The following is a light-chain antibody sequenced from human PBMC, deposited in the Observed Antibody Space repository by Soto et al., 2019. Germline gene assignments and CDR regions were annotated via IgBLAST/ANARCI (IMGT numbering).Light chain of an antibody. CDR3: SSYTSSSTPHVV. Sequence: QSALTQPASVSGSPGQSITISCTGTSSDVGGYNYVSWYQHHPGKAPKLMVYDVSYRPSGVSNRFSGSKSGNTASLTISGLQAEDEADYYCSSYTSSSTPHVVFGGGTKLTVL. V-gene: IGLV2-14*03. J-gene: IGLJ2*01. CDR1: SSDVGGYNY. CDR2: DVS.